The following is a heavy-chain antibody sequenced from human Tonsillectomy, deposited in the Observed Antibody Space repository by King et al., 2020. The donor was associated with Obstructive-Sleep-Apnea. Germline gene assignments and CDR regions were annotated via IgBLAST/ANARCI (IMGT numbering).Heavy chain of an antibody. V-gene: IGHV4-59*11. D-gene: IGHD3-16*01. CDR2: FHYIGGA. CDR1: GGSITSHH. CDR3: AREGGGGVDY. J-gene: IGHJ4*02. Sequence: VQLQESGPGLVKPSETLSLTCTVSGGSITSHHWSWIRQPPGKGLGWIGYFHYIGGADYSPSLKSRVSMSADTSKNHLALKLTSVTVADTAVYYCAREGGGGVDYWGQGILVTVPS.